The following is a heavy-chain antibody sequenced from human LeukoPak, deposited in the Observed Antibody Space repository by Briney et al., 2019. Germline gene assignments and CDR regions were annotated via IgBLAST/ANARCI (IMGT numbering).Heavy chain of an antibody. J-gene: IGHJ4*02. V-gene: IGHV4-59*12. CDR3: ARDFYDSSGYYGSFDY. CDR2: IYYSGST. D-gene: IGHD3-22*01. Sequence: SETLSLTCTVSGGSISSYYWSWIRQPPGKGLEWIGYIYYSGSTNYNPSLKSRVTISVDTSKNQFSLKLSSVTAADTAMYYCARDFYDSSGYYGSFDYWGQGTLVTVSS. CDR1: GGSISSYY.